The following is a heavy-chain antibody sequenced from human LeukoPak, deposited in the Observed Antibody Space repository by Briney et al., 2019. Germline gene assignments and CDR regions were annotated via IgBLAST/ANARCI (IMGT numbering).Heavy chain of an antibody. CDR2: INPSGGST. V-gene: IGHV1-46*02. J-gene: IGHJ4*02. Sequence: ASVKVSCKASGYTFNNHYMYWVRQAPGQGLEWMGVINPSGGSTSYAQKFQGRVTMTRDTSTRTVYMEVNSLRSEDTAVYYCARQGAYSSAIGMGYWGQGTLVTVSS. D-gene: IGHD6-19*01. CDR1: GYTFNNHY. CDR3: ARQGAYSSAIGMGY.